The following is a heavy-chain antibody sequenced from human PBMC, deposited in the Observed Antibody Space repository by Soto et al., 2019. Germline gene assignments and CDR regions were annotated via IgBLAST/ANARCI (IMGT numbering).Heavy chain of an antibody. V-gene: IGHV3-53*01. Sequence: PGGSLRLSCAASGFPFWTYSMSWVRQAPRKGLEWISALYDVDGTYYADSVKGRFTTSSDSSKTTVYLQMNGLRPDDTAVYYCASWHEREHAYDVWGRGTTVTVSS. CDR3: ASWHEREHAYDV. D-gene: IGHD1-1*01. CDR2: LYDVDGT. CDR1: GFPFWTYS. J-gene: IGHJ3*01.